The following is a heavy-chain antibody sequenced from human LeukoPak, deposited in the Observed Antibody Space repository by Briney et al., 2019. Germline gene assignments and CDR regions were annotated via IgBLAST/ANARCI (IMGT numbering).Heavy chain of an antibody. D-gene: IGHD6-19*01. Sequence: GGSLRLSCAASGFTFSSYAMSWVRQAPGKGLEWVSAISGSGGSTYYADSVKGRFTISRDNSKNTLYLQMNSLRAEDTAVYYCARDKDLAVAANWFDPWGQGTLVIVSS. CDR2: ISGSGGST. V-gene: IGHV3-23*01. CDR1: GFTFSSYA. CDR3: ARDKDLAVAANWFDP. J-gene: IGHJ5*02.